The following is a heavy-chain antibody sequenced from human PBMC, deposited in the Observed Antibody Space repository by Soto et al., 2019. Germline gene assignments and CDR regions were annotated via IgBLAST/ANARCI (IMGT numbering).Heavy chain of an antibody. D-gene: IGHD6-19*01. CDR2: ITPILGEA. CDR1: GDNFGSYS. Sequence: QVQLVQSGAEVKKPGSSVKLSCKASGDNFGSYSLSWMRQAPGQGLEWMGRITPILGEANSAQKFQDRVTITADRFTSIAYMEMSRLRCEGLAVYLCAREFIVVAVFESWGQGTVVTVS. J-gene: IGHJ4*02. CDR3: AREFIVVAVFES. V-gene: IGHV1-69*08.